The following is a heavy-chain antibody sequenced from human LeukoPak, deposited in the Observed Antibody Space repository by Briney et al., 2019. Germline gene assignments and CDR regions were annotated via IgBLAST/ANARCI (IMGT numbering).Heavy chain of an antibody. V-gene: IGHV4-61*02. CDR1: GGSISSSDHY. Sequence: PSETLSLTCSISGGSISSSDHYWTWIRQPAGKELEWIGRIHTTGRTNYNPSLKSRVYISVDTSKNQFSLELSSLTAADTAVYYCAREFDYEGVAPWGQGTLVTVSS. J-gene: IGHJ5*02. CDR3: AREFDYEGVAP. CDR2: IHTTGRT. D-gene: IGHD4-17*01.